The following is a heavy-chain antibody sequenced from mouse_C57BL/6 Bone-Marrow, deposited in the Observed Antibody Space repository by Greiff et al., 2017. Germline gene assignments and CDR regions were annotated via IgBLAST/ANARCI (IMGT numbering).Heavy chain of an antibody. CDR2: IYPGSGST. V-gene: IGHV1-55*01. Sequence: QVQLQQPGAELVKPGASVKMSCKASGYTFTSYWITWVKQRPGQGLEWIGDIYPGSGSTNYTAQFKSKATLTVDTSSSTAYMQLISLTSEDSAVYYCARGYYCSPYYDAMDYWGQGTSVTVSA. J-gene: IGHJ4*01. D-gene: IGHD1-1*01. CDR1: GYTFTSYW. CDR3: ARGYYCSPYYDAMDY.